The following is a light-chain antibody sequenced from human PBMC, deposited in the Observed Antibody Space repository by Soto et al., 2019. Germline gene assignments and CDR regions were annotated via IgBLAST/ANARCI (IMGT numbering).Light chain of an antibody. V-gene: IGKV3-20*01. CDR3: RQCGSSPS. CDR2: DTS. Sequence: EIVLTQSPGTLSLSPGERATLSCRASQSVSSSYLAWYQQKPGQAPRLLIYDTSSRATGIPDRFSGSGSGTDFTLAISRLEPEDFAVYYCRQCGSSPSFGQGTNVELK. J-gene: IGKJ1*01. CDR1: QSVSSSY.